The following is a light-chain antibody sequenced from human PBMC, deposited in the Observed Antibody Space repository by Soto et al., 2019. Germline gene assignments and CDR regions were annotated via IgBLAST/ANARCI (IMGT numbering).Light chain of an antibody. CDR1: XSXVGAYNY. CDR2: EVT. J-gene: IGLJ1*01. CDR3: NSFTSRFTFV. Sequence: QSVLTQPASVSGSPGQSIAISXTXXXSXVGAYNYVSWYQQHPGKAPKLMISEVTNRPSGVSDRFSGSKSGNTASLTISGLQAEDEADYYCNSFTSRFTFVFGTGTKLTVL. V-gene: IGLV2-14*01.